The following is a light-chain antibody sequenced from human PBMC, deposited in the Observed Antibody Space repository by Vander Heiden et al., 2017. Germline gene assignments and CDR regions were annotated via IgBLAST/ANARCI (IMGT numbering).Light chain of an antibody. CDR2: AAS. Sequence: DIEMTQSPYSLSASVGDRVTITCRASQGISNYLAWYQQKPGKVPKLLIYAASTLQSGVPSRFSGSGSGTDFTLTISSLQPEDVATYYCQKYNSARIFTFGPGTKVDIK. CDR1: QGISNY. CDR3: QKYNSARIFT. V-gene: IGKV1-27*01. J-gene: IGKJ3*01.